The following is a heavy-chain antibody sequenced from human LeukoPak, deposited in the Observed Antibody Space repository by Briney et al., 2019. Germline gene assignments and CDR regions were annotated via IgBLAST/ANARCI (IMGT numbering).Heavy chain of an antibody. CDR3: ARVVAVAGDMNWFDP. CDR2: IYTSGSA. V-gene: IGHV4-4*07. D-gene: IGHD6-19*01. CDR1: GGSISSYY. J-gene: IGHJ5*02. Sequence: SETLSLTCTVSGGSISSYYWSWIWHPAGKGLEWIGRIYTSGSANYNPSLKSRVTISVDTSKNQFSLKLSSVTAAHTAVYYCARVVAVAGDMNWFDPWGQGTLVTVSS.